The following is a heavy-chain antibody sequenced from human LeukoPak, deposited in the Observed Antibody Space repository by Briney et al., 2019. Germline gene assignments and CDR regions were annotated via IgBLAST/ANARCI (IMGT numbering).Heavy chain of an antibody. CDR3: ARDRAAAGTTDY. CDR1: GGSISSGDYY. Sequence: ETSETLSLTCTVSGGSISSGDYYWSWIRQPPGKGLEWIGYIYYSGSTYYNPSLKSRVTISVDTSKNQFSLKLSSVTAADTAVYYCARDRAAAGTTDYWGQGTLVTVSS. V-gene: IGHV4-30-4*01. D-gene: IGHD6-13*01. J-gene: IGHJ4*02. CDR2: IYYSGST.